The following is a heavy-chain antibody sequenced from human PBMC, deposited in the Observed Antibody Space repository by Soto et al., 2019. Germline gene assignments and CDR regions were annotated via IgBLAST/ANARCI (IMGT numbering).Heavy chain of an antibody. CDR2: ISAYNGNT. Sequence: ASVKVSCKASGYTFTSYGISWVRQAAGQGLEWMGWISAYNGNTNYAQKLQGRVTMTTDTSTSTAYMELRSLRSDDTAVYYCARVGVVIIGHIGEDYWGQGTLVTVSS. V-gene: IGHV1-18*01. CDR1: GYTFTSYG. J-gene: IGHJ4*02. D-gene: IGHD3-3*01. CDR3: ARVGVVIIGHIGEDY.